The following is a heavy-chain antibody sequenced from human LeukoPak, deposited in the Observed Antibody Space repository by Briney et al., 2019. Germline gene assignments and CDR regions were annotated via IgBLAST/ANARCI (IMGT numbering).Heavy chain of an antibody. Sequence: GRSLRLSCAASGFTFSSYNMNWVRRAPGQGLEWVSTIRTNGAGTHYADSVRGRFTISRDDSKNTLYLQMDSLRAEDTAVYYCARDDYGDSGPLFDYWGQGTLVTVSS. V-gene: IGHV3-23*01. CDR2: IRTNGAGT. CDR1: GFTFSSYN. D-gene: IGHD4-17*01. J-gene: IGHJ4*02. CDR3: ARDDYGDSGPLFDY.